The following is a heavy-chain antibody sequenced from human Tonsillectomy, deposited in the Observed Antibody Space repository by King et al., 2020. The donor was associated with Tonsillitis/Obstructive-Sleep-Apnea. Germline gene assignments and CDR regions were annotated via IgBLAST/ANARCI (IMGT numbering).Heavy chain of an antibody. J-gene: IGHJ4*02. Sequence: VQLGESGGGWVQPGGSLRLSCAASGFTFGSYSMNWGGQAPGKGLGWVSYISRSIFTIYYADSVKVRSTISRENAKNSLYLQRNSLRDEDTAVYYCARVGYSSSDYWGQGTLVTVSS. CDR3: ARVGYSSSDY. CDR2: ISRSIFTI. D-gene: IGHD6-6*01. CDR1: GFTFGSYS. V-gene: IGHV3-48*02.